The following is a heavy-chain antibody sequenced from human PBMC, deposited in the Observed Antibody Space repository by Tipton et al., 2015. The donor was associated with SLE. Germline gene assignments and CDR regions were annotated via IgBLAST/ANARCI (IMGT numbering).Heavy chain of an antibody. V-gene: IGHV4-31*03. CDR3: ARGIAVAKPGY. CDR2: IVYSGSP. Sequence: TLSLTCTVSGDSIRSGGYYWSWIRQHPGKGLEWIGHIVYSGSPYYNPSLTSRVTISVDTSKNHFSLKLSFVTAADTAVYYCARGIAVAKPGYWGQGTLVTVSS. J-gene: IGHJ4*02. CDR1: GDSIRSGGYY. D-gene: IGHD6-19*01.